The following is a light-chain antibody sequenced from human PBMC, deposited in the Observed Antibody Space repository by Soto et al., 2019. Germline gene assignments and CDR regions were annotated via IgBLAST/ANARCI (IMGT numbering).Light chain of an antibody. CDR3: CSYTSTNTLV. CDR1: SSDVGSYDL. CDR2: EVA. V-gene: IGLV2-23*02. J-gene: IGLJ2*01. Sequence: QLVLTQPASVSGSPGQSITISCTGTSSDVGSYDLVSWYQQRPGRAPRLMIFEVAKRPSGISTRFSGSKSGNTASLTISGLQAVDEADYFCCSYTSTNTLVFGGGTKVTVL.